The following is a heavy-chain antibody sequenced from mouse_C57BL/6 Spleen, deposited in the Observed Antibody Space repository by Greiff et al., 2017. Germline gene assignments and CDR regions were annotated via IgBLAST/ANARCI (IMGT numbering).Heavy chain of an antibody. CDR3: ARGGYGSSYDY. D-gene: IGHD1-1*01. Sequence: QVQLQQPGAELVKPGASVTMSCKASGYTFTSYWITWVKQRPGQGLEWIGDIYPGSGSTNYNEKFKSKATLTVDTSSSTAYMQLSSLTSEDAAVYYCARGGYGSSYDYWGQGTTLTVSS. J-gene: IGHJ2*01. V-gene: IGHV1-55*01. CDR2: IYPGSGST. CDR1: GYTFTSYW.